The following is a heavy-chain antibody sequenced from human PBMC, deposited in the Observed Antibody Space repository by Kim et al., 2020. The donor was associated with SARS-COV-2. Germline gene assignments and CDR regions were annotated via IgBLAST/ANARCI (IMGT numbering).Heavy chain of an antibody. Sequence: SETLSLTCTVSGGSISSYYWSWIRQPPGKGLEWIGYIYYSGSTNYNPSLKSRVTISVDTSKNQFSLKLSSVTAADTAVYYCARRALDYYDSSGYPYYFDYWGQGPLVTVSS. V-gene: IGHV4-59*08. D-gene: IGHD3-22*01. CDR3: ARRALDYYDSSGYPYYFDY. CDR1: GGSISSYY. J-gene: IGHJ4*02. CDR2: IYYSGST.